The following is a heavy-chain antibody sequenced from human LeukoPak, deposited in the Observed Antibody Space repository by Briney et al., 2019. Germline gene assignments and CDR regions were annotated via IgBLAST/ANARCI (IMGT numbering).Heavy chain of an antibody. Sequence: SVKVSCKASGGTFSSYAFSWVRQAPGQGLEWMGSIIPILHIADYSQKFQGRVTITADKSTSTAYMELSSLRSEDTAVYYCAGGLLWFGESGNWFDPWGQGTLVTVSS. CDR3: AGGLLWFGESGNWFDP. V-gene: IGHV1-69*04. CDR2: IIPILHIA. CDR1: GGTFSSYA. J-gene: IGHJ5*02. D-gene: IGHD3-10*01.